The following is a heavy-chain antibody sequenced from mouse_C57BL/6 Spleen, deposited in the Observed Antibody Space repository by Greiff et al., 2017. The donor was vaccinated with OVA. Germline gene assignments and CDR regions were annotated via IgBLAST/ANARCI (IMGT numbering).Heavy chain of an antibody. CDR3: AKDDYDYDLDY. CDR2: IWGDGST. Sequence: VKLVEPGPGLVAPSQCLSITCTASGFSLTSYGVRWVRQPPGKGLEWLGVIWGDGSTNYHSALISRLSISKDNSKSQVFLKLNSLQTDDTATYYCAKDDYDYDLDYWGQGTTLTVSS. V-gene: IGHV2-3*01. J-gene: IGHJ2*01. CDR1: GFSLTSYG. D-gene: IGHD2-4*01.